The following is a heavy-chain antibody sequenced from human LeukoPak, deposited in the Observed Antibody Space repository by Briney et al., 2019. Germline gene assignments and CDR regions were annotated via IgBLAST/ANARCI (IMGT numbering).Heavy chain of an antibody. D-gene: IGHD4-17*01. Sequence: GGSLRLSCSASGFTFSSYAMHWVRQAPGKGLEYVSAISSNGGSTYYADSVKGRFTISRDNSKNTLYLQMSSLRAEDTAVYYCVKAGGGYGDYETDYWGQGTLVTVPS. CDR1: GFTFSSYA. J-gene: IGHJ4*02. CDR3: VKAGGGYGDYETDY. V-gene: IGHV3-64D*09. CDR2: ISSNGGST.